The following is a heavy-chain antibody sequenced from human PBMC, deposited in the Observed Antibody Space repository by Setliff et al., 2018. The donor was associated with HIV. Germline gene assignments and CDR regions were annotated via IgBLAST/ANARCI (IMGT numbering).Heavy chain of an antibody. V-gene: IGHV4-4*09. CDR3: ASSPSYRSSWEYYFDY. Sequence: SETLSLTCTVSGGSISGYHWNWIRQTPGKGLEWIGYIYTSRSTNYNHSLRTRVIISVDTSNQFSLKLCSVTAADAAVYYCASSPSYRSSWEYYFDYWGQGILVTVSS. CDR1: GGSISGYH. J-gene: IGHJ4*02. CDR2: IYTSRST. D-gene: IGHD6-13*01.